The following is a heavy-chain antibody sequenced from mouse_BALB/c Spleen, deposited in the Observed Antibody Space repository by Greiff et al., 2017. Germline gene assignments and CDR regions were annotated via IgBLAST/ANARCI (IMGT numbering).Heavy chain of an antibody. CDR3: AREGSYDGYLLAY. CDR2: IWGDGST. CDR1: GFSLTGYG. D-gene: IGHD2-3*01. V-gene: IGHV2-6-7*01. Sequence: VKLVESGPGLVAPSQSLSITCTVSGFSLTGYGVNWVRQPPGKGLEWLGMIWGDGSTDYNSALKSRLSISKDNSKSQAFLKMNSLQTDDTSRYYCAREGSYDGYLLAYWGQGTLVTVSA. J-gene: IGHJ3*01.